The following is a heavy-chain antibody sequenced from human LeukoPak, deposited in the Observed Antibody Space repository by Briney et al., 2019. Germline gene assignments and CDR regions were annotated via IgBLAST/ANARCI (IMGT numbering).Heavy chain of an antibody. D-gene: IGHD2-21*02. CDR3: AKNCDSPMGVPYAMDV. CDR2: IGSGSAGTT. Sequence: PGGSLRLSCAASGFTFSAYAMRWVRQAPGKGLEWVAGIGSGSAGTTIYAESVKGRFTISRDDSENTLYLEMSSLRGDESAVYYCAKNCDSPMGVPYAMDVWGRGTTVTVSS. CDR1: GFTFSAYA. V-gene: IGHV3-23*01. J-gene: IGHJ6*02.